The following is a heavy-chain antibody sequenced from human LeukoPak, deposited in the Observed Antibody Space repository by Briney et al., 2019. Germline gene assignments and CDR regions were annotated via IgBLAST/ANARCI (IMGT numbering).Heavy chain of an antibody. Sequence: GASVKVSCKASGYTFTGYYMHWVRQAPGQGLEWMGRINPNSGGTNYAQKLQGRVTMTTDTSTSTAYMELRSLRSDDTAVYYCAGDYYDSSGYYYGGYWGQGTLVTVSS. CDR3: AGDYYDSSGYYYGGY. D-gene: IGHD3-22*01. J-gene: IGHJ4*02. V-gene: IGHV1-2*06. CDR1: GYTFTGYY. CDR2: INPNSGGT.